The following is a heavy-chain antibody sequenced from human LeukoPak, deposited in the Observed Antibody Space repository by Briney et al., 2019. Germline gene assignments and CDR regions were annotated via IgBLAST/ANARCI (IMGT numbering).Heavy chain of an antibody. CDR1: GFPFSTYA. J-gene: IGHJ5*02. Sequence: GGSLRLSCAASGFPFSTYAMSWVRQAPGEGLVWVPRINGDGTTTIYADSVKGRFTISRDNAKNTLYLQMNSLRAEDTAIYYCARRVDATRWFDPWGQGTLVTVSS. V-gene: IGHV3-74*01. D-gene: IGHD2-15*01. CDR2: INGDGTTT. CDR3: ARRVDATRWFDP.